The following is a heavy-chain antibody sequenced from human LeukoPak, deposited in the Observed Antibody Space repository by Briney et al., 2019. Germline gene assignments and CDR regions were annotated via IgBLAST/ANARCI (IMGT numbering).Heavy chain of an antibody. CDR2: ISYDGSNK. V-gene: IGHV3-30-3*01. D-gene: IGHD6-6*01. Sequence: GGSLRLSCAASGFTFSSYAMHWVRQAPGKGLEWVAVISYDGSNKYYADSVKGRFTISRDNSKNTLYLQMNSLRAEDTAVYYCARDLVGYSSSSFDYWGQGTLVTVSS. CDR3: ARDLVGYSSSSFDY. CDR1: GFTFSSYA. J-gene: IGHJ4*02.